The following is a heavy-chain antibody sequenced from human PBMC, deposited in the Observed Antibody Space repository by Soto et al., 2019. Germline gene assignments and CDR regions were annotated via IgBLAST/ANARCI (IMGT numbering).Heavy chain of an antibody. Sequence: QVQLVQSGAEVKKPGASVKVSCKASGYTFIDYYMHWVRQAPGQGLEWMGWINPNSGGTNYAQQCQGWVTMTRDTSISTAYMELSRLSSDDTAVFYCARARITIFGVVTEEYYFDYWGQGTLVTVSS. V-gene: IGHV1-2*04. CDR1: GYTFIDYY. CDR3: ARARITIFGVVTEEYYFDY. J-gene: IGHJ4*02. CDR2: INPNSGGT. D-gene: IGHD3-3*01.